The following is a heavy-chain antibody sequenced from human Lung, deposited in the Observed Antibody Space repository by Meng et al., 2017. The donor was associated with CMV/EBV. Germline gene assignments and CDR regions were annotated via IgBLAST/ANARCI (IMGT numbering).Heavy chain of an antibody. Sequence: GGSXRLSCAASGFTFSSYEMNWVRQAPGKGLEWVSYISSSGSTIYYADSVKGRFTISRDNAKNSLYLQMNSLRAEDTAVYYCARTRFFDWLLYPFDYWGQGXLVTVSS. CDR3: ARTRFFDWLLYPFDY. V-gene: IGHV3-48*03. CDR1: GFTFSSYE. D-gene: IGHD3-9*01. CDR2: ISSSGSTI. J-gene: IGHJ4*02.